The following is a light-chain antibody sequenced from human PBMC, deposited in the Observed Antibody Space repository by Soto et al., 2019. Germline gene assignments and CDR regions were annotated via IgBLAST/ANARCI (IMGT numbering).Light chain of an antibody. J-gene: IGLJ1*01. CDR2: EVS. CDR1: SSDVGNYNY. V-gene: IGLV2-14*01. Sequence: QSALTQPASVSGSPGQSITISCTGTSSDVGNYNYVSWYQHHPGKAPKLMIYEVSDRPSGVSNRFSGSKSANTASLTISGLQAEDEADYYCSSYTSSSTLVFXTGTKVTVL. CDR3: SSYTSSSTLV.